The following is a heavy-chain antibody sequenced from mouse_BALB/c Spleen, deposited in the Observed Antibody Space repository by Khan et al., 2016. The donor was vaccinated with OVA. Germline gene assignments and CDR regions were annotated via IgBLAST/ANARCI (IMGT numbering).Heavy chain of an antibody. Sequence: VQLQQSGAELVKPGASVKLSCSASGFNIKDTYIHWMKQRPEQGLEWIGRIDPPNDDTKYGQKFQGKATLTADTSSNTAYLQLSSLPSEVTSVYYCATLFGSPFSFWGQGALVSVSA. V-gene: IGHV14-3*02. CDR1: GFNIKDTY. CDR3: ATLFGSPFSF. CDR2: IDPPNDDT. D-gene: IGHD1-1*02. J-gene: IGHJ3*01.